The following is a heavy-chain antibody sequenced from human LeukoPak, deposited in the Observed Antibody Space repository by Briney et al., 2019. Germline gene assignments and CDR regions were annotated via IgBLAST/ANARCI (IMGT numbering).Heavy chain of an antibody. CDR3: TGRFIAESGFDY. V-gene: IGHV3-15*01. J-gene: IGHJ4*02. CDR2: IKNKADGGTT. CDR1: GFIFKNAW. D-gene: IGHD6-13*01. Sequence: GGSLRLSCGVSGFIFKNAWMNWVRQTPGKGLECVGRIKNKADGGTTDYAPPLKGRFTISRDDSKDTLYLQMNSLKTEDTAVYYCTGRFIAESGFDYWGQGTLVTVSS.